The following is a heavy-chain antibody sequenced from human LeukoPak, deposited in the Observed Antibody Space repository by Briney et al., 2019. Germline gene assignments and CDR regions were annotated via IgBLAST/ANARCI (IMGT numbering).Heavy chain of an antibody. CDR3: ARDPRYSTNYYDSSGYLG. J-gene: IGHJ4*02. Sequence: SETLSLTCAVYGGSFSGYYWSWIRQPPGKGLEWIGEINHSGSTNYNPSLKSRVTISVDTSKNQFSLKLSSVTAADTAVYYCARDPRYSTNYYDSSGYLGWGQGTLVTVSS. CDR2: INHSGST. CDR1: GGSFSGYY. D-gene: IGHD3-22*01. V-gene: IGHV4-34*01.